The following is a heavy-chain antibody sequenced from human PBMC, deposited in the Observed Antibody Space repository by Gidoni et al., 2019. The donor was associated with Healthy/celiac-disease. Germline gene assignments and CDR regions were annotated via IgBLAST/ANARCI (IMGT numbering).Heavy chain of an antibody. CDR2: IYYSGST. D-gene: IGHD3-9*01. Sequence: QVQLQASGPGLVKPSETLSLTCTVSGGSISSYYWSWIRQPPGKGLEWIGYIYYSGSTNYNPSLKSRVTISVDTSKNQFSLKLSSVTAADTAVYSCAREFDWLLYRWFDPWGQGTLVTVSS. CDR3: AREFDWLLYRWFDP. CDR1: GGSISSYY. V-gene: IGHV4-59*01. J-gene: IGHJ5*02.